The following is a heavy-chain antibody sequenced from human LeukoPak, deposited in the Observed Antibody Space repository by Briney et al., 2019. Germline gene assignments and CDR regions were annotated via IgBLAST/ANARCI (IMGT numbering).Heavy chain of an antibody. D-gene: IGHD3-3*01. Sequence: PSETLSLTCAVYGGSFSGYYWSWIRQPPGKGLEWIGEINHSGSTNCNPSLKSRVTISVDTSKNQFSLKLSSVTAADTAVYYCARLLNYDFWSGYYKYNWFDPWGQGTLVTVSS. CDR1: GGSFSGYY. CDR2: INHSGST. V-gene: IGHV4-34*01. CDR3: ARLLNYDFWSGYYKYNWFDP. J-gene: IGHJ5*02.